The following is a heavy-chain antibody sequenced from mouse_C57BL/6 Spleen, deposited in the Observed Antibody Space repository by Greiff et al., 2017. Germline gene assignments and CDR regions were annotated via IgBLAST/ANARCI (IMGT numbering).Heavy chain of an antibody. CDR1: GFTFSDYG. D-gene: IGHD1-1*01. V-gene: IGHV5-17*01. Sequence: EVQGVESGGGLVKPGGSLKLSCAASGFTFSDYGMHWVRQAPEKGLEWVAYISSVSSTIYYADTVKGRFTISRVNAKNTLFLQMTSLRSEDTAMYYCAKRYGSTLGYFGGWGTGTTVTVSS. CDR2: ISSVSSTI. CDR3: AKRYGSTLGYFGG. J-gene: IGHJ1*03.